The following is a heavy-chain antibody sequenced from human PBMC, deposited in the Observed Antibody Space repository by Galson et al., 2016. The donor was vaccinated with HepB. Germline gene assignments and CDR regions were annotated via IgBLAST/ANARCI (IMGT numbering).Heavy chain of an antibody. Sequence: SLRLSCAASAFTFSAYPMHWVRQAPGKGLVWISRIFTDGSGTLYADSVKGRFTIPGDNAKNTLFLQMNSLRADDTAVHYCGRGSKYGFDMWGQGTMVTVSS. CDR2: IFTDGSGT. V-gene: IGHV3-74*01. J-gene: IGHJ3*02. CDR3: GRGSKYGFDM. CDR1: AFTFSAYP.